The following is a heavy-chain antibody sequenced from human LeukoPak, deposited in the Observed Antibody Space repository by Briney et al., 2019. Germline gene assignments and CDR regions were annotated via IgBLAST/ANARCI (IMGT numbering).Heavy chain of an antibody. V-gene: IGHV1-69*04. CDR1: GYTFTSYA. Sequence: SVKVSCKASGYTFTSYAISWVRQAPGQGLEWMGRIIPILGIANYAQKLQGRVTITADKSASTAYMELSSLRSEDTAVYYCARTYYGSGSSFDPWGQGTLVTVSS. CDR2: IIPILGIA. D-gene: IGHD3-10*01. CDR3: ARTYYGSGSSFDP. J-gene: IGHJ5*02.